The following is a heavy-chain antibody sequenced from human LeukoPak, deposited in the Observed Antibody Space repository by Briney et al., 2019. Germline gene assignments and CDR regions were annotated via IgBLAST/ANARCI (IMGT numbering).Heavy chain of an antibody. CDR3: ARADWDTAMIDY. V-gene: IGHV4-34*01. D-gene: IGHD5-18*01. J-gene: IGHJ4*02. CDR2: INHSGST. CDR1: GGSFIGYF. Sequence: SETLSLTCAVYGGSFIGYFWSWIRQPPGKGLEWIGEINHSGSTNYNPSLKSRVTISVDTSKNQFSLKLSSVTAADTAVYYCARADWDTAMIDYWGQGTLVTVSS.